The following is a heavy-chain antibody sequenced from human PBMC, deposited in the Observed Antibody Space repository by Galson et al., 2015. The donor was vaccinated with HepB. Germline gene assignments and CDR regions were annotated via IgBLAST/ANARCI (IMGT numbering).Heavy chain of an antibody. Sequence: SLRPSCAASGFTFSTYGMDWVRQAPGKGLEWVAVISYDGDNKYYADSVRGRFTISRDNSKNTVYLQMNSMRDEDTAVYYCAKGWLQKWFLGGCHGFWGQGTLVAVSS. CDR1: GFTFSTYG. D-gene: IGHD5-12*01. J-gene: IGHJ4*02. V-gene: IGHV3-30*18. CDR3: AKGWLQKWFLGGCHGF. CDR2: ISYDGDNK.